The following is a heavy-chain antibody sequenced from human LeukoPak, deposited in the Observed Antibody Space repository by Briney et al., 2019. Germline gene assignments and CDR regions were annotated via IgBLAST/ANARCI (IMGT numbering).Heavy chain of an antibody. CDR1: GGSISSGSYY. Sequence: SETLSLTCTVSGGSISSGSYYWSWIRQPAGKGLEWIGRIYTSGSTNYNPSLKSRVTISVDTSKNQFSLKLSSVTAADTAVYYCARGHYDFWSGYPNWFDPWGQGTLVTVSS. CDR3: ARGHYDFWSGYPNWFDP. D-gene: IGHD3-3*01. CDR2: IYTSGST. V-gene: IGHV4-61*02. J-gene: IGHJ5*02.